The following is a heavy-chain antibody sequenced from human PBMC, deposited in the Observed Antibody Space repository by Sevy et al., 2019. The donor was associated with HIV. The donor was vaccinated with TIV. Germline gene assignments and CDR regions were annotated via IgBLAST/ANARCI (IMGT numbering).Heavy chain of an antibody. CDR1: GGSISSSSYY. CDR2: IYYSGST. CDR3: ARDDGGSRGSYYYYGMDV. D-gene: IGHD2-15*01. V-gene: IGHV4-39*02. Sequence: SEILSLTCTVSGGSISSSSYYWGWIRQPPGKGLEWIGSIYYSGSTYDNPSLKSRVTISVDTSKNQFSLKLSSVTAADTAVYYCARDDGGSRGSYYYYGMDVWGQGTTVTVSS. J-gene: IGHJ6*02.